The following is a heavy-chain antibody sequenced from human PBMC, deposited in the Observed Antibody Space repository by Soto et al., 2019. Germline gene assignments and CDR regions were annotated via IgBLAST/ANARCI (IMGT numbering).Heavy chain of an antibody. CDR2: INHSGST. Sequence: SETLSLTCAVYGGSFSGYYWSWIRQPPGKGLEWIGEINHSGSTNYNPSLKSRVTISVDTSKNQFSLKLSSVTAADTAVYYCARGPLGYGDYVWDYWGQGTLVTVSS. CDR3: ARGPLGYGDYVWDY. V-gene: IGHV4-34*01. CDR1: GGSFSGYY. D-gene: IGHD4-17*01. J-gene: IGHJ4*02.